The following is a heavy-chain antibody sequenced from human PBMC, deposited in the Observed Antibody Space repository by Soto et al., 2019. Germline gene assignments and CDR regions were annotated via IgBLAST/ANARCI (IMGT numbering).Heavy chain of an antibody. J-gene: IGHJ6*02. CDR1: GFTFSSYA. V-gene: IGHV3-30-3*01. CDR3: TRSDGTWRVNYYYYGMDI. D-gene: IGHD6-19*01. CDR2: ISYDGSNK. Sequence: GGSLRLSCAASGFTFSSYAMHWVRQAPGKGLEWVAVISYDGSNKYYADSVKGRFTISRNNSKNTMYLQMDSLRAEDTAVYYCTRSDGTWRVNYYYYGMDIWGQGTTVTVSS.